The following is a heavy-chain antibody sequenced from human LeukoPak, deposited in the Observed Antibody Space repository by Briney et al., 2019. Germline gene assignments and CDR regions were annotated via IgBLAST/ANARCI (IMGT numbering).Heavy chain of an antibody. CDR1: GGSISSYY. D-gene: IGHD6-19*01. CDR3: ARYKSVAGRPDLFDY. V-gene: IGHV4-4*07. J-gene: IGHJ4*02. CDR2: IYTSGST. Sequence: PSETLSLTCTVSGGSISSYYWSWLPQPAGKGLEWIGRIYTSGSTNYNPSLKSRVTMSVDTSKNQFSLKLSSVTAADTAVYYCARYKSVAGRPDLFDYWGQGTLVTVSS.